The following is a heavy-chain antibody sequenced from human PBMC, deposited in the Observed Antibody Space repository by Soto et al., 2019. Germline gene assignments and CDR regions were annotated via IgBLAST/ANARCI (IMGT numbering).Heavy chain of an antibody. V-gene: IGHV3-30-3*01. CDR3: ARVGKQLVSSGYYYYGMDV. Sequence: QVQLVESGGGVVQPGRSLRLSCAASGFTFSSYAMHWVRQAPGKGLEWVAVISYDGSNKYYADSVKGRFTISRDNSKNTLYLQMNSLSAEDTAVYYCARVGKQLVSSGYYYYGMDVWGQGTTVTVSS. CDR2: ISYDGSNK. J-gene: IGHJ6*02. D-gene: IGHD6-6*01. CDR1: GFTFSSYA.